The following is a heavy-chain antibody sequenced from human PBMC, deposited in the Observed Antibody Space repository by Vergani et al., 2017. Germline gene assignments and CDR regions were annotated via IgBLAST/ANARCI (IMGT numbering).Heavy chain of an antibody. CDR3: AEGRESWGYGRNWYDP. CDR1: GFTFSSYA. CDR2: ISGSGWST. Sequence: EVQLLESGGGLVQPGGSLRLSCAASGFTFSSYAMSWVRQAPGKGPEWVSAISGSGWSTYYADSVKGRFTISRDNSKNTLYLKMNRLRDEDTAVYYCAEGRESWGYGRNWYDPWGQGTLVTVSS. D-gene: IGHD5-12*01. J-gene: IGHJ5*02. V-gene: IGHV3-23*01.